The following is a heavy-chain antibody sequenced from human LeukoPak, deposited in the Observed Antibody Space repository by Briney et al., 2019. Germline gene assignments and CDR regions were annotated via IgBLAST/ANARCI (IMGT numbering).Heavy chain of an antibody. V-gene: IGHV3-48*04. Sequence: GGSLRLSCAASGFTFSTYSMNWVRQAPGKGLEWVSYISSSTNTIYYADSVKGRFTISRDNAKNSLYLQMSSLRAEDTAVYYCARTIRWPYWYFDLWGRGALVTVSS. D-gene: IGHD4-23*01. CDR1: GFTFSTYS. J-gene: IGHJ2*01. CDR3: ARTIRWPYWYFDL. CDR2: ISSSTNTI.